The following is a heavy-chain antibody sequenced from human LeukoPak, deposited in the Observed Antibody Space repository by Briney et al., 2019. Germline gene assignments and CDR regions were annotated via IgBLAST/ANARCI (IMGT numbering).Heavy chain of an antibody. J-gene: IGHJ4*02. CDR2: IIDTGGST. CDR3: AKGTSTLIPDY. Sequence: GRSLRLSCAASGLTFSNYGMHWVRQAPGKGLEWVSTIIDTGGSTYYADSVKGRFTISRDNSKNTLYLQMNSLRAEDTAVYYCAKGTSTLIPDYWGQGTLVTASS. D-gene: IGHD2-21*01. CDR1: GLTFSNYG. V-gene: IGHV3-23*01.